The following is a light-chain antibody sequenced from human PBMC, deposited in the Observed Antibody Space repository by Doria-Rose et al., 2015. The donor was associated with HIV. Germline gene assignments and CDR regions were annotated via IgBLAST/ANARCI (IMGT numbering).Light chain of an antibody. CDR3: HQYGTSWT. Sequence: TQSPGTLSLSPGERATLSCRASQSFSSTYLAWYQQKPGQAPSLLIYDGSTRATGIADRFSASGSGTDFTHTINRLEPEDFALYYCHQYGTSWTFGQGTKVEI. CDR2: DGS. V-gene: IGKV3-20*01. J-gene: IGKJ1*01. CDR1: QSFSSTY.